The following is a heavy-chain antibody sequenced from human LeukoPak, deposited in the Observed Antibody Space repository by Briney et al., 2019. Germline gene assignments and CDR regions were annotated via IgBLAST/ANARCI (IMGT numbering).Heavy chain of an antibody. D-gene: IGHD6-13*01. Sequence: SETLSLTCAVYGGSFSGYYWSWIRQPPGKGLEWIGEINHSGSTNYNPSLKSRVTISVDTSKNQFSLKLSSVTAADTAVYYCARRSVRGSWSHFDYWGQGTLVTVSS. V-gene: IGHV4-34*01. CDR2: INHSGST. J-gene: IGHJ4*02. CDR3: ARRSVRGSWSHFDY. CDR1: GGSFSGYY.